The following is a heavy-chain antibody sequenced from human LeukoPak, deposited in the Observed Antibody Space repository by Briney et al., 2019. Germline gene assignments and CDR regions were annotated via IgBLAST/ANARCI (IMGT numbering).Heavy chain of an antibody. J-gene: IGHJ4*02. V-gene: IGHV3-21*01. CDR3: ARGRSGWYFDY. CDR1: GFTFSSYS. D-gene: IGHD6-19*01. CDR2: ISSSSSYI. Sequence: GGPLRLSCAASGFTFSSYSMNWVRQAPGKGLEWVSSISSSSSYIYYADSVKGRFTISRDNAKNSLYLQMNSLRAEDTAVYYCARGRSGWYFDYWGQGTLVTVSS.